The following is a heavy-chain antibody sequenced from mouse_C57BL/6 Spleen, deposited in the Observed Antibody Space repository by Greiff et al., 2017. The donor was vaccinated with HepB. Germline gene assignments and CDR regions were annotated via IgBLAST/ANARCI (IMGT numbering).Heavy chain of an antibody. CDR1: GYTFTSYW. CDR2: IHPSDSDT. CDR3: AAARDDSNFDC. Sequence: QVQLQQPGAELVKPGASVKVSCKASGYTFTSYWMHWVKQRPGQGLEWIGRIHPSDSDTNYNQKFKGKATLTVDKSSSTAYMQRSSLTSEASAVYYCAAARDDSNFDCGGQGTTLTVSS. D-gene: IGHD3-1*01. J-gene: IGHJ2*01. V-gene: IGHV1-74*01.